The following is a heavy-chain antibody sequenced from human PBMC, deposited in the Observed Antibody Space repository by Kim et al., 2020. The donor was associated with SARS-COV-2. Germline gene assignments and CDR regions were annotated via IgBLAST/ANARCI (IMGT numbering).Heavy chain of an antibody. D-gene: IGHD1-26*01. CDR1: GGSISTYY. V-gene: IGHV4-59*01. J-gene: IGHJ6*01. Sequence: SETLSLTCTVSGGSISTYYWSWIRHPPGKGLEWIGFISYSGSTNYNPSLKSRVTISVDTSKNQFSLKLNSVTAADTAVYYCARDQPTFRGNYSPVDGMDV. CDR3: ARDQPTFRGNYSPVDGMDV. CDR2: ISYSGST.